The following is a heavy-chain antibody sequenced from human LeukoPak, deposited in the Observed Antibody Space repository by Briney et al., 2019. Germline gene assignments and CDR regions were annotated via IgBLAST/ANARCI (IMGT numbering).Heavy chain of an antibody. CDR1: GFTFDDYA. Sequence: GGSLRLSCAASGFTFDDYAMHWVRQAPGKGLEWVSGISWNSGTIGYADSVKGRFTISRDNSNNTLYLQMNSLRVEDTAVYYCARDRSGDTFDYWGQGTLVTVSS. CDR2: ISWNSGTI. J-gene: IGHJ4*02. CDR3: ARDRSGDTFDY. V-gene: IGHV3-9*01.